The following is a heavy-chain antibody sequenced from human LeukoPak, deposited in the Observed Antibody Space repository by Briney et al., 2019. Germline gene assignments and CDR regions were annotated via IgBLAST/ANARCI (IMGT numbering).Heavy chain of an antibody. CDR2: ISGSSETI. CDR1: GFKFSTYS. Sequence: SGGSLRLSCIGSGFKFSTYSMTWVRQAPGKGLEWLSYISGSSETILYADSVKGRFTVSRDNGNNSLYLEMSSLRVEDTAVYYCARAYTVFVFENYYYMDVWGKGTTVTVSS. D-gene: IGHD3-9*01. V-gene: IGHV3-48*04. J-gene: IGHJ6*03. CDR3: ARAYTVFVFENYYYMDV.